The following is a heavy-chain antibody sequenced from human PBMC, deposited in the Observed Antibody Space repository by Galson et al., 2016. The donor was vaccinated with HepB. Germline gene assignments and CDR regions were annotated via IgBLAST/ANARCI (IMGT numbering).Heavy chain of an antibody. CDR3: ARDAGYCSGTNCYPPTYGMDV. D-gene: IGHD2-15*01. CDR2: IVPVFATT. Sequence: SVKVSCKASGGTFSRSAISWVRQAPGQGLEWMGEIVPVFATTYYAQKFQGRVTITADESTSTAYMELSSLRSEDTAVYYCARDAGYCSGTNCYPPTYGMDVWGQGTTVTVSS. J-gene: IGHJ6*02. V-gene: IGHV1-69*13. CDR1: GGTFSRSA.